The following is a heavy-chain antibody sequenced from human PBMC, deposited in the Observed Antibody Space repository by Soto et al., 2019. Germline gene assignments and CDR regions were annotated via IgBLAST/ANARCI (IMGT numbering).Heavy chain of an antibody. CDR2: IFYGGAT. CDR1: GGSITNGNYY. CDR3: AIHILGYCGGGRCFNWFDP. J-gene: IGHJ5*02. V-gene: IGHV4-39*01. Sequence: SETLSLTCTVSGGSITNGNYYWGWIRQPPGKGPEWIGSIFYGGATYYNPSLKSRASISVDTSKNQFSLRLNSVTAADTAIFYCAIHILGYCGGGRCFNWFDPWGQGALVTVSS. D-gene: IGHD2-15*01.